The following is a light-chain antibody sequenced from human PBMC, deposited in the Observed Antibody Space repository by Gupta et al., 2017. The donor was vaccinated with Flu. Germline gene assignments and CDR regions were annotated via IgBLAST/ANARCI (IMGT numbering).Light chain of an antibody. CDR1: SSDVGSDNY. J-gene: IGLJ2*01. CDR2: EVS. CDR3: NADAGGSNRV. Sequence: SDTISWTGTSSDVGSDNYVSWNQHHPGKAPKLIIYEVSKRTAGVPDRFSGSKSGNTASLTVSGLQAEDEAHYYCNADAGGSNRVFGGGTKLTV. V-gene: IGLV2-8*01.